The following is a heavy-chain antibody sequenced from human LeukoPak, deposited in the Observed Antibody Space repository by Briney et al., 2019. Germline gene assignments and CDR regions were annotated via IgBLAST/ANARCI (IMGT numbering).Heavy chain of an antibody. CDR3: ARDVSSYGYILGVY. V-gene: IGHV3-48*03. J-gene: IGHJ4*02. CDR1: GFTFSSYE. D-gene: IGHD5-18*01. Sequence: PGGSLRLSCAASGFTFSSYEMNWVRQAPGKGLEWVSYISSSGSTIYYADSVKGRFTISRDNSKNTLYLQMNSLRAEDTAVYYCARDVSSYGYILGVYWGQGTLVTVSS. CDR2: ISSSGSTI.